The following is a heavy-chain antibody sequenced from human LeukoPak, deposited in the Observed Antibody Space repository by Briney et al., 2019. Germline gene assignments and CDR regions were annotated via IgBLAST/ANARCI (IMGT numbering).Heavy chain of an antibody. Sequence: SETLSLTCTVSGGSISSYYWSWIRQPPGKGLEWIGYFYHSGSTNYNPSLKSRVTISVDTSKNQFSLKLNSVTAAADTAVYYCARVLNDYDRSGYYHEGYFDYWGQGTLVTVSS. V-gene: IGHV4-59*01. CDR3: ARVLNDYDRSGYYHEGYFDY. CDR1: GGSISSYY. D-gene: IGHD3-22*01. J-gene: IGHJ4*02. CDR2: FYHSGST.